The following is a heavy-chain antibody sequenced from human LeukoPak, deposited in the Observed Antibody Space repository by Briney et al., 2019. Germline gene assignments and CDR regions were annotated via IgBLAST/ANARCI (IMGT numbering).Heavy chain of an antibody. CDR3: ARELASCSIT. J-gene: IGHJ5*02. V-gene: IGHV4-39*07. D-gene: IGHD2-2*01. Sequence: SGTLSLTCTVSGGSISSSSYYWGWIRQPPGKGLEWIGSIYYSGSTYYNPSLKSRVTISVDTSKNQFSLELSSVTAADTAVYYCARELASCSITWGQGTLVTVSS. CDR2: IYYSGST. CDR1: GGSISSSSYY.